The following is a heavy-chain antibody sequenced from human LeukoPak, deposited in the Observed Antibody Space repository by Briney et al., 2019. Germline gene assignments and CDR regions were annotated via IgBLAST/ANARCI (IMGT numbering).Heavy chain of an antibody. CDR1: GGTFSSYA. D-gene: IGHD3-22*01. J-gene: IGHJ4*02. Sequence: SVKVSCKASGGTFSSYAISWVRQAPGQGLEWMGGITPIFGTANFAQKFQGRVSITADESTSTAFMGLSSLRSEDTAVYYCAREWGLESSGYYYAYWGQGTLVTVSS. V-gene: IGHV1-69*01. CDR3: AREWGLESSGYYYAY. CDR2: ITPIFGTA.